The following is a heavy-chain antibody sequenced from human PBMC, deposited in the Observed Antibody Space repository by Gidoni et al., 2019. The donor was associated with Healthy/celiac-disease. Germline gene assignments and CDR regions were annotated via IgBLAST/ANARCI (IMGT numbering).Heavy chain of an antibody. CDR2: ISGSGGST. D-gene: IGHD2-2*02. J-gene: IGHJ4*02. CDR3: AKGPNTQPFFFDY. Sequence: EVQLLESVGGLVQPGGSLRLSCAASGFTFSSYAMSWVRQAPGKGLEWFSAISGSGGSTYYADSVKGRFTISRDNSKNTLYLQMNSLRAEDTAVYYCAKGPNTQPFFFDYWGQGTLVTVSS. V-gene: IGHV3-23*01. CDR1: GFTFSSYA.